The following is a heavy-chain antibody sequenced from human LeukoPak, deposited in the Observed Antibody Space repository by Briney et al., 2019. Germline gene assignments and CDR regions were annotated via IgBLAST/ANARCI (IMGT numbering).Heavy chain of an antibody. CDR3: ATFSRQQLLVDAFDI. J-gene: IGHJ3*02. CDR2: IKQDGSEK. D-gene: IGHD6-19*01. CDR1: GFTFSTYW. V-gene: IGHV3-7*01. Sequence: PGGSLRLSCAASGFTFSTYWMSWVRQAPGKGLEWVANIKQDGSEKFYVDSVKGRFTISRDNAKNSLFLQMNVLRAEDTGIYYCATFSRQQLLVDAFDIWGQGTMVTVSS.